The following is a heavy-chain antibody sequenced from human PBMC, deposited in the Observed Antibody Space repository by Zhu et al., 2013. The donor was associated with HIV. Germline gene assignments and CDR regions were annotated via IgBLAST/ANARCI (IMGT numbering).Heavy chain of an antibody. CDR1: GYTFTKYY. CDR2: INPNGDT. V-gene: IGHV1-46*01. D-gene: IGHD2-8*01. CDR3: ARGPTKYLIDH. J-gene: IGHJ4*02. Sequence: QVQLVQSGAEVKKPGASVKISCKASGYTFTKYYMNWVRQAPGQGLEWMGTINPNGDTWYAPRFRFRVSMTRNTSTNTVYLDVGNLRYADTAFYYCARGPTKYLIDHWGQGTLLFVSS.